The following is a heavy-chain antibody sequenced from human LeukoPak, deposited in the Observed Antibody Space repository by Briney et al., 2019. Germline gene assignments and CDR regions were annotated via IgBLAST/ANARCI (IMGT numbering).Heavy chain of an antibody. D-gene: IGHD2-2*01. J-gene: IGHJ4*02. CDR3: ARGYCSSISCYVDY. Sequence: GGSLRLSCVASGFTLKTYGMHWVRQVPGKGLEWVAVIWYDGGNIYYADSVKGRFTISRDISKNTLYLQMNSLRAEDTAVYYCARGYCSSISCYVDYWGQGTLVTVSS. V-gene: IGHV3-30*19. CDR1: GFTLKTYG. CDR2: IWYDGGNI.